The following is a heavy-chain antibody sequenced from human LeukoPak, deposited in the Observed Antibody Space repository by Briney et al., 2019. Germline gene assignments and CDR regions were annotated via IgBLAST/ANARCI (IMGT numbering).Heavy chain of an antibody. Sequence: PETLSLTCTVSGGSISSYYWSWIRQPPGKGLEWIGYIYYSGSTNYNPSLKSRVTISVDTSKNQFSLKLSSVTAADTAVYYCARMITGTIDYWGQGTLVTVSS. J-gene: IGHJ4*02. CDR3: ARMITGTIDY. D-gene: IGHD1-7*01. CDR1: GGSISSYY. CDR2: IYYSGST. V-gene: IGHV4-59*08.